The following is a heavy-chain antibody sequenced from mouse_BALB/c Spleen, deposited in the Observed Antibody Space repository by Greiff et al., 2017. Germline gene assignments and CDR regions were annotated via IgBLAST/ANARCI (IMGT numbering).Heavy chain of an antibody. Sequence: DVKLQESGPGLVKPSQSLSLTCSVTGYSITSGYYWNWIRQFPGNKLEWMGYISYDGSNNYNPSLKNRISITRDTSKNQFFLKLNSVTTEDTATYYCARGMITAWFAYWGQGTLVTVSA. CDR1: GYSITSGYY. D-gene: IGHD2-4*01. V-gene: IGHV3-6*02. CDR2: ISYDGSN. J-gene: IGHJ3*01. CDR3: ARGMITAWFAY.